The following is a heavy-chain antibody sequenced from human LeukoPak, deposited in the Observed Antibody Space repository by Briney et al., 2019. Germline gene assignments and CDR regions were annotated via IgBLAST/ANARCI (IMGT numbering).Heavy chain of an antibody. D-gene: IGHD3-22*01. V-gene: IGHV4-31*03. CDR3: ARYFFDGSGYSNWFDP. Sequence: SETLSLTCTVSGGSISSGAYYWSWIRQYPGKGLEWIAYMHYIGTTYYNPSLKSRITISVDTSKNQFPLKLSSVTAADTAVYYCARYFFDGSGYSNWFDPWGQGTLVTVSS. CDR2: MHYIGTT. CDR1: GGSISSGAYY. J-gene: IGHJ5*02.